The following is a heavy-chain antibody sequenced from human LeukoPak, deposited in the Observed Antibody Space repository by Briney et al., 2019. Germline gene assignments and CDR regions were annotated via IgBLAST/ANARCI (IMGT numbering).Heavy chain of an antibody. CDR3: ARDRGYSSFDY. CDR2: TKEDGSEI. J-gene: IGHJ4*02. V-gene: IGHV3-7*01. CDR1: AFTFSSYW. Sequence: GGSLRLSCGASAFTFSSYWMSWVRQAPGKGLERVANTKEDGSEINYVDSVKGRFTISRDNAKNSLFLQMNSLRVEDTAVYYCARDRGYSSFDYWGQGTLVTVSS. D-gene: IGHD4-23*01.